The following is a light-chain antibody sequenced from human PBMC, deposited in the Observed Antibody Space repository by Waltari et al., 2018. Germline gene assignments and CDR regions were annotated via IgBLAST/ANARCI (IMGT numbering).Light chain of an antibody. CDR1: QSISRY. CDR2: AAS. J-gene: IGKJ2*01. V-gene: IGKV1-39*01. CDR3: QQSYTTPQT. Sequence: DIQMTQSPSYLSASVGDRVTITCRASQSISRYLNWYQHKAGKAPKLLIYAASTLQRGVPSRFSGSGAGTDYTLTISSLQPEDFATYYCQQSYTTPQTFGQGTKLE.